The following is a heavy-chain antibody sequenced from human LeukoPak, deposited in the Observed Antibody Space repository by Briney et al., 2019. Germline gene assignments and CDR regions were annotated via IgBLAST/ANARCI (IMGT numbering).Heavy chain of an antibody. Sequence: PGRSLRLSCAASGFTFSSYGMHWVRQAPGKGLEWVAVIWYDGSNKYYADSVKGRFTISRDNSKNTLYLQMNSLRAEDTAVYYCARVGYDRSGYGGYYFDYWGQGTLVTVSS. D-gene: IGHD3-22*01. CDR3: ARVGYDRSGYGGYYFDY. CDR2: IWYDGSNK. J-gene: IGHJ4*02. CDR1: GFTFSSYG. V-gene: IGHV3-33*01.